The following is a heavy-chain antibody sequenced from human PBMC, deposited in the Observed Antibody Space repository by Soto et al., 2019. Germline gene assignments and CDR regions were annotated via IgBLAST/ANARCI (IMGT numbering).Heavy chain of an antibody. CDR3: ARDNGYYDL. Sequence: GASVKVSCKPSGYTFSSYSINWVRQAPGQGPEWMAWISTYSGNTHYSGRVQGRVTVTLDKSARTAFMEMRGLTSDDTAIYFCARDNGYYDLWGQGTLVTVSS. J-gene: IGHJ4*02. D-gene: IGHD4-17*01. CDR1: GYTFSSYS. V-gene: IGHV1-18*04. CDR2: ISTYSGNT.